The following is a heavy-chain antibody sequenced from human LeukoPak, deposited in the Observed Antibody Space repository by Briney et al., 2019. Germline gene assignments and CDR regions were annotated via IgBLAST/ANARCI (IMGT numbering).Heavy chain of an antibody. V-gene: IGHV3-7*01. CDR2: IKQDGSEK. D-gene: IGHD3-10*01. J-gene: IGHJ6*03. Sequence: GGSPRLSCAASGFIFSSYWMSWVRQAPGKGLEWVANIKQDGSEKYYVDSVKGRFTISRDNAKNSLYLQMNSLRAEDTAVYYCAREGGSGSYRYYYMDVWGKGTTVTVSS. CDR3: AREGGSGSYRYYYMDV. CDR1: GFIFSSYW.